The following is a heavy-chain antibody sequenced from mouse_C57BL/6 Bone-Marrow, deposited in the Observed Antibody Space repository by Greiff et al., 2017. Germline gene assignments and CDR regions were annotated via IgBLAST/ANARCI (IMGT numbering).Heavy chain of an antibody. D-gene: IGHD2-4*01. J-gene: IGHJ2*01. Sequence: VQLQQSGPELVKPGASVKISCKASGYAFSSSWMNWVKQRPGKGLEWIGRIYPGDGDTNYNGKFKGKATLTADKSSSTASRQLSSLTSEDSAVSFCARLSGYDYEFDYWGQGTTLTVSS. CDR1: GYAFSSSW. CDR2: IYPGDGDT. V-gene: IGHV1-82*01. CDR3: ARLSGYDYEFDY.